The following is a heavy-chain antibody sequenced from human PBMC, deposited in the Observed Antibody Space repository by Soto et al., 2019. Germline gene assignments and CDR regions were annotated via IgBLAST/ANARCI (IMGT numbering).Heavy chain of an antibody. J-gene: IGHJ6*03. CDR2: IYSGGST. CDR1: GFTVSSNY. V-gene: IGHV3-53*01. Sequence: GGSLRLSCAASGFTVSSNYMSWVRQAPGKGLEWVSVIYSGGSTYYADSVKGRFTISRDNSKNTLYLQMNSLRAEDTAVYYCARAHWNYLYNVYYYMDVWGKGTTVTVSS. CDR3: ARAHWNYLYNVYYYMDV. D-gene: IGHD1-7*01.